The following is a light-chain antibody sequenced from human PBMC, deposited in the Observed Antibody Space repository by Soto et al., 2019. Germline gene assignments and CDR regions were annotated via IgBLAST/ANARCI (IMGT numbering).Light chain of an antibody. V-gene: IGLV2-14*01. J-gene: IGLJ2*01. CDR2: EVT. CDR1: SSDVGAYNY. CDR3: SSYTSGSTLVV. Sequence: QSALTHPASVSGSPGQSITISCTGSSSDVGAYNYVSWYQQHPGKAPRLMIYEVTNRPSGVSNRFSGSKSGNTASLTISGLRAEDGADYYCSSYTSGSTLVVFGGGTKLTVL.